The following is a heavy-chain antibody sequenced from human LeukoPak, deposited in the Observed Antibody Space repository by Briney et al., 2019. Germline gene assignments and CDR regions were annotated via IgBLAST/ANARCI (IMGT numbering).Heavy chain of an antibody. D-gene: IGHD5-18*01. CDR2: IKQDGSEK. CDR3: ARDKDTAMVACDY. Sequence: PSETLSLTCTVSGGSISSYYWSWIRQPPGKGLEWVANIKQDGSEKYYVDSVKGRFTISRDNAKNSLYLQMNSLRAEDTAVYYCARDKDTAMVACDYWGQGTLVTVSS. J-gene: IGHJ4*02. CDR1: GGSISSYY. V-gene: IGHV3-7*01.